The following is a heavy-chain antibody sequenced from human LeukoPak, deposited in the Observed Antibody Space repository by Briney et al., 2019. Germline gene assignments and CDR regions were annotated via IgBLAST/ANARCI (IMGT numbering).Heavy chain of an antibody. J-gene: IGHJ3*02. Sequence: SETLSLTCTVSGGSISSSSYYWGWIRQPLGKGLEWIGSIYYSGSTYYNPSLKSRVTISVDTSKNQFSLKLSSVTAADTAVYYCARHAGIVGADDAFDIWGQGTMVTVSS. CDR3: ARHAGIVGADDAFDI. D-gene: IGHD1-26*01. CDR1: GGSISSSSYY. CDR2: IYYSGST. V-gene: IGHV4-39*01.